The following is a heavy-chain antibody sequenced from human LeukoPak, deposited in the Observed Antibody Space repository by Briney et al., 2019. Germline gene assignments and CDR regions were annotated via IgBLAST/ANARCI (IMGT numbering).Heavy chain of an antibody. D-gene: IGHD5-18*01. V-gene: IGHV4-34*01. CDR1: GGSFSGYY. CDR2: INHSGST. J-gene: IGHJ4*02. CDR3: ARVGGENSGYRYYFDF. Sequence: PSETLSLTCAVYGGSFSGYYWSWIRQPPGKGPEWIGEINHSGSTNYNPSLKSRVTISVDTSKNQFSLKLNSVTAADTAVYYCARVGGENSGYRYYFDFWGQGTLVTVSS.